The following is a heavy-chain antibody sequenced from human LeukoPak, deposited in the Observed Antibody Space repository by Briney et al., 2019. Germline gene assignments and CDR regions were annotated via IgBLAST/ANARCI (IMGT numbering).Heavy chain of an antibody. J-gene: IGHJ4*02. CDR3: GRQGVAAGAYYFDY. CDR2: MNPNSGNT. Sequence: ASVKVSCKASGYTFTSYDINWVRQATGQGLEWMGWMNPNSGNTGYAQKFQGRVTMTRNISISTAYMELSSLRSEDTAVYYCGRQGVAAGAYYFDYWGQGTLVTVSS. D-gene: IGHD6-13*01. CDR1: GYTFTSYD. V-gene: IGHV1-8*01.